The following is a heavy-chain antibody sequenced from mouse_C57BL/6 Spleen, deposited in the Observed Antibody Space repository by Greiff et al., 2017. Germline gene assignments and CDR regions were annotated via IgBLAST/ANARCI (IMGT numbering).Heavy chain of an antibody. Sequence: ESGPGLVKPSQSLSLTCSVTGYSITSGYYWNWIRQFPGNKLEWMGYISYDGSNNYNPSLKNRISITRDTSKNQFFLKLNSVTTEDTATXYCARHGSSYDYAMDYWGQGTSVTVSS. CDR3: ARHGSSYDYAMDY. V-gene: IGHV3-6*01. CDR1: GYSITSGYY. CDR2: ISYDGSN. D-gene: IGHD1-1*01. J-gene: IGHJ4*01.